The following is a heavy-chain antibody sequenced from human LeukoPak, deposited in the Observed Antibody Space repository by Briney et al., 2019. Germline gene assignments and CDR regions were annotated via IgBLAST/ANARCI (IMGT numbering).Heavy chain of an antibody. V-gene: IGHV4-59*01. J-gene: IGHJ4*02. CDR3: ARDGSSTSGFDY. D-gene: IGHD6-13*01. CDR1: GGSISSYY. Sequence: PSETLSLTCTVSGGSISSYYWSWIRQPPGKGLEWIGYIYYSGSTNYNPSLKSRVTISVDTSKNQFSLKLSSVTAADTAVYYCARDGSSTSGFDYWGQGTLVTVSS. CDR2: IYYSGST.